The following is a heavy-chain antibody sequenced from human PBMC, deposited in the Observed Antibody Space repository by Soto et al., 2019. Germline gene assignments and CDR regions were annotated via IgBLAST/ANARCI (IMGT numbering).Heavy chain of an antibody. CDR3: ARDSGGNSGYFQH. Sequence: SETLSLTCTVSGGSISSGGYYWSWIRQHPGKGLEWIGYIYYSGSTYYNPSLESRVTISVDTSKNQFSLKLSSVTAADTAVYYCARDSGGNSGYFQHWGQGTLVTVSS. CDR1: GGSISSGGYY. V-gene: IGHV4-30-4*08. J-gene: IGHJ1*01. CDR2: IYYSGST. D-gene: IGHD2-21*02.